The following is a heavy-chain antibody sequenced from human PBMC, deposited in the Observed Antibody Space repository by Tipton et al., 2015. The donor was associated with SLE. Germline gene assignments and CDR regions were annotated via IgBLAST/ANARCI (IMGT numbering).Heavy chain of an antibody. CDR3: ARDFGRDFWSGYFD. V-gene: IGHV4-59*01. CDR2: IYYSGST. J-gene: IGHJ4*02. D-gene: IGHD3-3*01. Sequence: GLVKPSGTLSLTCTVSGGSISSYYWSWIRQPPGKGLEWIGYIYYSGSTNYNPSLKSRVTISVDTSKNQFSLKLSSVTAADTAVYYCARDFGRDFWSGYFDWGQGTLVTVSS. CDR1: GGSISSYY.